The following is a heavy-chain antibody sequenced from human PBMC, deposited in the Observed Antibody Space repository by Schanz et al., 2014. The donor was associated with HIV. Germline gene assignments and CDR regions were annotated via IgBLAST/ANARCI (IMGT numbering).Heavy chain of an antibody. CDR3: AKGKRDILSYYGMDV. CDR2: ISDSGGNT. Sequence: EVQLLESGGGLLQPGGSLRLSCAASGFSFSSYAMSWVRQAPGKGLEWVSVISDSGGNTYYADSVKGRFTSSRDNSKNTLYLQMNSLRAEDTAVYYCAKGKRDILSYYGMDVWGQGTPVTVSS. D-gene: IGHD2-15*01. CDR1: GFSFSSYA. J-gene: IGHJ6*02. V-gene: IGHV3-23*01.